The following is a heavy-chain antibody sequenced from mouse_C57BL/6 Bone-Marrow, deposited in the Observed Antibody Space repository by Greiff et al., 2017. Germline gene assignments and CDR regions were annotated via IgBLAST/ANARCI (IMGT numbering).Heavy chain of an antibody. CDR1: GYAFSSSW. CDR2: IYPGDGDT. CDR3: ATYSNYLTWFAY. Sequence: QVQLQQSGPELVKPGASVKISCKASGYAFSSSWMNWVKQRPGKGLEWIGRIYPGDGDTNYNGKFKGKATLTADKSSSTAYMQLSSLTSEDSAVYFCATYSNYLTWFAYWGQGTLVTVSA. V-gene: IGHV1-82*01. J-gene: IGHJ3*01. D-gene: IGHD2-5*01.